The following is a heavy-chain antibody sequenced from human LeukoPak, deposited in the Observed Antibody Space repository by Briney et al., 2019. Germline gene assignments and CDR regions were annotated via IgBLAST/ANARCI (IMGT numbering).Heavy chain of an antibody. J-gene: IGHJ6*02. CDR3: AKDRAVRYFDWLLSSSGMDV. CDR1: GFTFSSYA. D-gene: IGHD3-9*01. Sequence: PGGSLRLSCAASGFTFSSYAMSWVRQAPGKGLEWVSAISGSGGSTYYADSVKGRFTISRDNSKNTLYLQMNSLRAEDTAVYYCAKDRAVRYFDWLLSSSGMDVWGQGPTVTVSS. CDR2: ISGSGGST. V-gene: IGHV3-23*01.